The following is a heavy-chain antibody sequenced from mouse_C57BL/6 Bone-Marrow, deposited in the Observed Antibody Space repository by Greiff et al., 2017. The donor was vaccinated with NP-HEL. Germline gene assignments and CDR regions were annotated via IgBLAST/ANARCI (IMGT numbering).Heavy chain of an antibody. CDR3: ESWAYYSNPRGAWCAY. J-gene: IGHJ3*01. D-gene: IGHD2-5*01. CDR2: IDSSDSET. CDR1: GYTITSYR. Sequence: QVQLQQPGAELVRPGSPVKLSCQASGYTITSYRMHRVKQRPIQGLEWIGNIDSSDSETHYNQKFKDKATLTVDKSSSTAYMQLSSLTSEDSAVYYCESWAYYSNPRGAWCAYWGQGTLVTVSA. V-gene: IGHV1-52*01.